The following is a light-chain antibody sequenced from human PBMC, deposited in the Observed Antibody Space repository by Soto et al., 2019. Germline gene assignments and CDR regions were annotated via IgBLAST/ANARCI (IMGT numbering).Light chain of an antibody. CDR3: QQYNSYSPT. Sequence: IQMTQSPSSLSASAGDRVTITCRASRNINTWLAWYQQEPGKAPKLLIHKASSLQSGVPSRFSGSGSGTDFTLTISSLHPDDFATYYCQQYNSYSPTFGQGTRVEIK. V-gene: IGKV1-5*03. CDR2: KAS. J-gene: IGKJ1*01. CDR1: RNINTW.